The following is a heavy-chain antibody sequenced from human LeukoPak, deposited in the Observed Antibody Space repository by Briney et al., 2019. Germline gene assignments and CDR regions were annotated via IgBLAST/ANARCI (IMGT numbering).Heavy chain of an antibody. CDR3: AREGYDSSGYYIDY. CDR1: GGSISSYY. CDR2: IYYSGST. D-gene: IGHD3-22*01. Sequence: SETLSLICTVSGGSISSYYWSWIRQPPGKGLEWIGYIYYSGSTNYNPSLKSRVTISVDTSKNQFSLKLSSVTAADTAVYYCAREGYDSSGYYIDYWGQGTLVTVSS. V-gene: IGHV4-59*01. J-gene: IGHJ4*02.